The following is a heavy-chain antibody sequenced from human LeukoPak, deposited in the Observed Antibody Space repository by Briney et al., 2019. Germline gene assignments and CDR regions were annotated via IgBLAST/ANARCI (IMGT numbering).Heavy chain of an antibody. CDR3: AKDLRSSSWFSGFDP. V-gene: IGHV3-23*01. D-gene: IGHD6-13*01. CDR2: ISGSGGST. Sequence: GGSLRLSCAASGFTFSSYAMSWVRQAPGKGLEWVSAISGSGGSTYYADSVKGQFTISRDNSKNTLYLQMNSLRAEDTAVYYCAKDLRSSSWFSGFDPWGQGTLVTVSS. CDR1: GFTFSSYA. J-gene: IGHJ5*02.